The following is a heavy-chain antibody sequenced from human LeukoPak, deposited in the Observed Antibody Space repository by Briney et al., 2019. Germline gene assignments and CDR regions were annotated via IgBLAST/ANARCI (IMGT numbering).Heavy chain of an antibody. CDR2: IIPIFGTA. CDR3: ARENSSSWGNDAFDI. CDR1: GGTFSSYA. D-gene: IGHD6-13*01. V-gene: IGHV1-69*05. J-gene: IGHJ3*02. Sequence: SVKVSCEASGGTFSSYAISWVRQAPGQGLEWMGGIIPIFGTANYAQKFQGRVTITTDESTSTAYMELSSLRSEDTAVYYCARENSSSWGNDAFDIWGQGTMVTVSS.